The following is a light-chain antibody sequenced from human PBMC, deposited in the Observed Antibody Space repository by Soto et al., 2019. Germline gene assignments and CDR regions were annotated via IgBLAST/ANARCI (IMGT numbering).Light chain of an antibody. CDR3: QQTYNPPGT. V-gene: IGKV1-39*01. CDR1: QSLNKY. CDR2: GAS. Sequence: DIQMTQSPSSLSASVGDSVTITCRASQSLNKYFNWYHHKPGKAPSLLIYGASSLHSGVPARFSGAGGGTYFTLTINSLQPEDSATYDSQQTYNPPGTFGRGTKVEI. J-gene: IGKJ1*01.